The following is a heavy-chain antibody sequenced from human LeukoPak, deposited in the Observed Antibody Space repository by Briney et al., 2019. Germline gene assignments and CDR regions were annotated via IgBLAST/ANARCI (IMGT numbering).Heavy chain of an antibody. CDR2: INHSGST. J-gene: IGHJ4*02. D-gene: IGHD4-17*01. CDR3: ARSTPTVPDRRVDY. CDR1: GGSLSGYY. V-gene: IGHV4-34*01. Sequence: SETLSLTCAVYGGSLSGYYWSWIRQPPGKGLEWIGEINHSGSTNYNPSLKSRVTISVDTSKNQFSLKLSSVTAADTAVYYCARSTPTVPDRRVDYWGQGTLVTVSS.